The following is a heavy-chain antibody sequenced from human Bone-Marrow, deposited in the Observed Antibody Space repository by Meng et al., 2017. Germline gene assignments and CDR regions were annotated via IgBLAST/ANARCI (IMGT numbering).Heavy chain of an antibody. CDR2: INHSGST. D-gene: IGHD3-16*01. V-gene: IGHV4-34*01. J-gene: IGHJ5*02. Sequence: QGPLQLGGAVLLKPSKTLSLTWAVYGGSFSGYYWSWIRQPPGKGLEWIGEINHSGSTNYNPSLKNRVTISVDTSKNQFSLKLSSVTAADTAVYYCAKARLWGDNWFDPWGQGTLVTVSS. CDR3: AKARLWGDNWFDP. CDR1: GGSFSGYY.